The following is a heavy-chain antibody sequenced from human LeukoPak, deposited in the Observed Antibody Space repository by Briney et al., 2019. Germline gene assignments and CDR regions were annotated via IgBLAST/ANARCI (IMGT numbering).Heavy chain of an antibody. J-gene: IGHJ3*01. D-gene: IGHD3/OR15-3a*01. CDR3: ARERDWSLYQRNAFDV. CDR1: GFTFSRYW. V-gene: IGHV3-7*01. Sequence: HAGGSLRLSCAVSGFTFSRYWMSWVRQAPGKGLEWVANIKQDGSEKYYVDSVKGRFTISRDNAKNSLYLQMNSLRAEDTAVYYCARERDWSLYQRNAFDVWGQGTMVTVSS. CDR2: IKQDGSEK.